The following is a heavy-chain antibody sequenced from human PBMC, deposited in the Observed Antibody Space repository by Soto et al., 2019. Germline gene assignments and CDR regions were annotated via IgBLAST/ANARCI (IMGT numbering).Heavy chain of an antibody. Sequence: EVQLLESGGGLVQPGGSLRLSCAASGFTFSSYAMSWVRQAPGKGLEWVSAISGSGGSTYYADSVKGRFTISRDNSKNALYLQMNSLRAEDTAVYDCAKDPPSYGYLTAGYWGQGTLVTVSS. CDR1: GFTFSSYA. V-gene: IGHV3-23*01. CDR3: AKDPPSYGYLTAGY. D-gene: IGHD5-18*01. CDR2: ISGSGGST. J-gene: IGHJ4*02.